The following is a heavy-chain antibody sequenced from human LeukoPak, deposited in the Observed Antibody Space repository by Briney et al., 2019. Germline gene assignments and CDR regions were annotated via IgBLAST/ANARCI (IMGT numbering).Heavy chain of an antibody. CDR3: AKYRAGSGWDSAV. CDR1: GFTFSNYA. J-gene: IGHJ4*02. D-gene: IGHD6-19*01. Sequence: GGSLRLSCAASGFTFSNYAMSWVRQAPGKGLEWVSAISGSSGSTYYADSVKGRFTISRDNSKNTLYLQMNSLRAEDTAVYYCAKYRAGSGWDSAVWGQGTLVTVSS. CDR2: ISGSSGST. V-gene: IGHV3-23*01.